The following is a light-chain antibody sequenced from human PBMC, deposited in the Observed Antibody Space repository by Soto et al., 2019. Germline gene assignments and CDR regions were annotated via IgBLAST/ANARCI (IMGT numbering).Light chain of an antibody. CDR1: QTLASN. V-gene: IGKV3-15*01. CDR2: GAS. Sequence: EIVMTQSPASLSVSPGDGATLSCRARQTLASNLAWYQQKPGQGPRLLIHGASTRAAGVPSRFSGSGSGTDFALTISGLQSEDFPVYYCQQYHNWPPQYTFGQGTKRQIK. J-gene: IGKJ2*01. CDR3: QQYHNWPPQYT.